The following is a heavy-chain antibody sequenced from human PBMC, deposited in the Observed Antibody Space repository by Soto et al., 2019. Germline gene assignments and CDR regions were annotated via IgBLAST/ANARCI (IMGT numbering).Heavy chain of an antibody. CDR1: GGSFSGYY. D-gene: IGHD3-3*01. Sequence: SETLSLTCAVYGGSFSGYYWSWIRQPPGKGLEWIGEINHSGSTNYNPSLKSRVTISVDTSKNQFSLKLSSVTAADTAVYYCAKDMGSVLRFLEWLLYYYGMDVWGQGTTVTVSS. CDR2: INHSGST. J-gene: IGHJ6*02. V-gene: IGHV4-34*01. CDR3: AKDMGSVLRFLEWLLYYYGMDV.